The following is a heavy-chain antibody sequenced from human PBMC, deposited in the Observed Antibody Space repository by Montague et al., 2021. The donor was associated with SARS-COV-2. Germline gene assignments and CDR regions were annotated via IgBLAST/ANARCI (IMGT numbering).Heavy chain of an antibody. CDR3: ARDSHYSRFYL. CDR2: IHYNGTT. J-gene: IGHJ3*01. V-gene: IGHV4-61*01. D-gene: IGHD4-11*01. CDR1: GGSISSGSYY. Sequence: SETLSLTCTVSGGSISSGSYYWSWIRQHPGKGLEWIGYIHYNGTTNYNPSLKSRVTISKDMSRTHFFLRLSSVTAADTAVYYCARDSHYSRFYLWGQGTLVTVSS.